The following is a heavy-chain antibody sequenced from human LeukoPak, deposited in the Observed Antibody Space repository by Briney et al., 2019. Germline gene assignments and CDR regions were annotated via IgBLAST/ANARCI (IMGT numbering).Heavy chain of an antibody. D-gene: IGHD6-13*01. V-gene: IGHV4-61*02. Sequence: SETLSLTCTVSGGSISSGSYYWSWIRQPAGKGLEWIGRIYTSGSTNYNPSLKNRVTISVDTSKNQFSLKLSSVTAADTTVYYCARAEFGTMYSSSWAFDYWGQGTLVTVSS. CDR1: GGSISSGSYY. CDR2: IYTSGST. J-gene: IGHJ4*02. CDR3: ARAEFGTMYSSSWAFDY.